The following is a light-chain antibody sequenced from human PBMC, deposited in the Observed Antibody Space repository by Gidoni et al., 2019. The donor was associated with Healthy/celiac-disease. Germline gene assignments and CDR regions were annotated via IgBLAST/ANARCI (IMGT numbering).Light chain of an antibody. CDR1: QSISSW. CDR2: KAS. CDR3: QQYNSYSPWT. Sequence: DIQLTQSPSTLSASVGDRVNITCRASQSISSWLAWYQQKPGKAPKILIYKASSLESGVPSRFSGSGSGTEFTLTISSLQPDDFATYYCQQYNSYSPWTFGQGTKVEIK. V-gene: IGKV1-5*03. J-gene: IGKJ1*01.